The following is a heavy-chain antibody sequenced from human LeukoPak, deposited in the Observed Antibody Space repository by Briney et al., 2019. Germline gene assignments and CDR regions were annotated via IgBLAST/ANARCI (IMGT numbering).Heavy chain of an antibody. V-gene: IGHV3-23*01. CDR3: AKDQTDEYYYDSSGYEY. Sequence: GGSLRLSCAAPGFTFSSYAMSWVRQAPGKGREWVSAISGSGGSTYYADSVKGRFTISRDNSKNTLYLQMNSLRAEDTAVYYCAKDQTDEYYYDSSGYEYWGQGTLVTVSS. J-gene: IGHJ4*02. CDR1: GFTFSSYA. D-gene: IGHD3-22*01. CDR2: ISGSGGST.